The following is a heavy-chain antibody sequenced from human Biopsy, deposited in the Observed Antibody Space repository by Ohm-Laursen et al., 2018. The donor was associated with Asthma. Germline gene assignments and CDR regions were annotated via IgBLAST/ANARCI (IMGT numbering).Heavy chain of an antibody. J-gene: IGHJ3*02. V-gene: IGHV3-30*03. CDR2: ISYDGGNK. CDR1: GFTFSIYD. CDR3: ARTHERWTSIQDDALDI. D-gene: IGHD4-23*01. Sequence: SLRLSCSASGFTFSIYDIHWVRQAPGKGLAWVAVISYDGGNKFYGDSVKGRFTLSRDNSRNTLYLQMNSLRVEDTAIYYCARTHERWTSIQDDALDIWGQGTMVIVSS.